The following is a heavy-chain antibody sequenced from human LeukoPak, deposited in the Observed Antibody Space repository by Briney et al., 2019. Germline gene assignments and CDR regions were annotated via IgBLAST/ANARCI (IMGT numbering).Heavy chain of an antibody. CDR3: ARETALGVDAFDI. D-gene: IGHD3-10*01. CDR1: GGSISSYY. V-gene: IGHV4-59*01. J-gene: IGHJ3*02. Sequence: PSDTLSLTCTVSGGSISSYYWSWIRQPPGKGLEWVGYIYYSGSTTYNPSLKSRVTISVDTSKNQFSLKLSSVTAADPAVYYCARETALGVDAFDIWGQGTMVTVSS. CDR2: IYYSGST.